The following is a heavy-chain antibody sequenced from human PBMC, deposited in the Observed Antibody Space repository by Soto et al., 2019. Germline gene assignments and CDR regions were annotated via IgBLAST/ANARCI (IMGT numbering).Heavy chain of an antibody. CDR3: ARLLEQLVVPTCGMDV. V-gene: IGHV5-51*01. CDR1: GYSFTSYW. J-gene: IGHJ6*02. Sequence: GESLKISCKGSGYSFTSYWIGWVRQMPGKGLEWMGIIYPGDSDTRYSPSFQGQVTISADKSISTAYLQWSSLKASDTAMYHCARLLEQLVVPTCGMDVWGQGTTVTVCS. CDR2: IYPGDSDT. D-gene: IGHD6-13*01.